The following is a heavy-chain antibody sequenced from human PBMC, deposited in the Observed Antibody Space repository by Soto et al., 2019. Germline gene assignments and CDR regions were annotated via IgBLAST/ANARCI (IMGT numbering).Heavy chain of an antibody. D-gene: IGHD2-2*03. CDR1: GGSISSGGYY. Sequence: SETLSLTCTVSGGSISSGGYYWSWIRQHPGKGLEWIGYIYYSGSTYYNPSLKSRVTISVDTSKNQFSLKLSSVTAADTAVCYCARVSGYCISTSCPYYFDYWGQGTLVTVSS. CDR2: IYYSGST. CDR3: ARVSGYCISTSCPYYFDY. J-gene: IGHJ4*02. V-gene: IGHV4-31*03.